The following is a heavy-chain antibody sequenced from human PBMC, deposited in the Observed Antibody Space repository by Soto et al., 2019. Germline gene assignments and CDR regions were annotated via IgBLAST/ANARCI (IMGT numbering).Heavy chain of an antibody. J-gene: IGHJ3*02. CDR3: ARDGPRITISYLAFDI. CDR2: INPSGGST. V-gene: IGHV1-46*01. Sequence: ASVKVSCKASGYTFTSYYMHWVRQAPGQGLEWMGIINPSGGSTSYAQKFQGRVTMTRDTSTSTVYMELSSLRSEDTAVYYCARDGPRITISYLAFDIWGQGTMVTVS. CDR1: GYTFTSYY. D-gene: IGHD3-9*01.